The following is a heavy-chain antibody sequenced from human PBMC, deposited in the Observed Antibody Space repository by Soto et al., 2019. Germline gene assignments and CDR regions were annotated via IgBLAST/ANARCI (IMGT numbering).Heavy chain of an antibody. CDR3: AIFGGGYSYGYDY. Sequence: ASETLSLTCTVSGGPISSGGYYWSWIRQHPGKGLEWIGYIYYSGSTYYNPSLKSRVTISVDTSKNQFSLKLSSVTAADTAVYYCAIFGGGYSYGYDYWGQGTLVTVSS. CDR1: GGPISSGGYY. V-gene: IGHV4-31*03. J-gene: IGHJ4*02. D-gene: IGHD5-18*01. CDR2: IYYSGST.